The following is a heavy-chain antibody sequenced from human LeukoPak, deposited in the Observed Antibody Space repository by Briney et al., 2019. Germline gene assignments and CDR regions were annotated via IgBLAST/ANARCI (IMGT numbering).Heavy chain of an antibody. Sequence: TGGSLRLSCAASGFPFSRYAMSWVRQAPGTGLEWVSAISGSGGSTYYADSVKGRFTISGDNSKNTLYLQMNSLRAEDTAVYYCAKAAREYYYYYYMDVWGKGTTVTVSS. V-gene: IGHV3-23*01. D-gene: IGHD1-26*01. J-gene: IGHJ6*03. CDR2: ISGSGGST. CDR1: GFPFSRYA. CDR3: AKAAREYYYYYYMDV.